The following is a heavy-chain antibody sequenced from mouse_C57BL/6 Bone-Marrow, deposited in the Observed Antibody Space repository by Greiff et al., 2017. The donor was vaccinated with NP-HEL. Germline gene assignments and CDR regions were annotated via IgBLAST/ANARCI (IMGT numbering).Heavy chain of an antibody. Sequence: VQLQQSGAELARPGASVKLSCKASGYTFTSYGISWVKQRTGQGLEWIGEIYPRSGNTYYNEKFKGKATLTADKSSSTAYMELRSLTSEDSAIYFCARRGEGYAMDYWGQGTSVTVSS. CDR1: GYTFTSYG. CDR2: IYPRSGNT. J-gene: IGHJ4*01. CDR3: ARRGEGYAMDY. V-gene: IGHV1-81*01.